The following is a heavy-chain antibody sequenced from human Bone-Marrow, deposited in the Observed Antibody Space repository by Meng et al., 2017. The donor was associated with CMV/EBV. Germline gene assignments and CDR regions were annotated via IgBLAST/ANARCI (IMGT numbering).Heavy chain of an antibody. CDR3: AKVWGGYCSGITCYSPYYYYGMDV. CDR2: IRYDGSNK. V-gene: IGHV3-30*02. Sequence: GGSLRLSCAASGFTFDDYGMSWVRQAPGKGLEWVAFIRYDGSNKYYADSVKGRFTISRDNSKNTLYLQMNSLRAEDTAVYYCAKVWGGYCSGITCYSPYYYYGMDVWGQGTTVTGSS. J-gene: IGHJ6*02. CDR1: GFTFDDYG. D-gene: IGHD2-2*02.